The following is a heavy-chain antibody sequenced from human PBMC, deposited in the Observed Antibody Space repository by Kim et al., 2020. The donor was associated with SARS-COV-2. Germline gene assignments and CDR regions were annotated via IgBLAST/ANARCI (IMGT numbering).Heavy chain of an antibody. CDR2: INSDGSIT. J-gene: IGHJ4*02. D-gene: IGHD1-26*01. Sequence: GGSLRLSCAASGFSFSSYWMHWVRQAPGKGLVWVSRINSDGSITNYADSVRGRFTISRDNAKNTLYLQMNSLRVEDTAVYYCASPVGGGVPHDYWGQGTL. CDR1: GFSFSSYW. CDR3: ASPVGGGVPHDY. V-gene: IGHV3-74*01.